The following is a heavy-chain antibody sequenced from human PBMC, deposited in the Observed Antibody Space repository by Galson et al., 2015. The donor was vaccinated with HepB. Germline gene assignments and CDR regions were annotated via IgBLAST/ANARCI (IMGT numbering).Heavy chain of an antibody. J-gene: IGHJ6*03. V-gene: IGHV7-4-1*02. D-gene: IGHD3-10*01. CDR3: AREERNYYGSEPWGYYYYYMDV. Sequence: SVKVSCKASGYTFTSYAMNWVRQAPGQGLEWMGWINTNTGNPTYAQGFTGRFVFSLDTSVSTAYLQISSLKAEDTAVYYCAREERNYYGSEPWGYYYYYMDVWGKGTTVTVSS. CDR2: INTNTGNP. CDR1: GYTFTSYA.